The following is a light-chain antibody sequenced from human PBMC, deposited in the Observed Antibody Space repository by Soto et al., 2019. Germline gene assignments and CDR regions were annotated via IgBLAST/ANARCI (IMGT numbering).Light chain of an antibody. J-gene: IGKJ1*01. V-gene: IGKV1-5*03. CDR3: QQYSSYPEA. Sequence: DIPMTQSPPTVPGSLGDRATITCRASQTISSWLAWYQQKPGKAPKLLIYKASTLKSGVPSRFSGGGSGTEFTLTISSLQPDDFATYYCQQYSSYPEAFGQGTKVDIK. CDR2: KAS. CDR1: QTISSW.